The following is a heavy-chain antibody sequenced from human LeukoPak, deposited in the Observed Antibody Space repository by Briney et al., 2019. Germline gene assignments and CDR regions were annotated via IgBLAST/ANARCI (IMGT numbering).Heavy chain of an antibody. Sequence: PSETLSLTCTVSYGSISDISYYWGWIRQPPGKGLEWIGSIYYSGSTYYNPSLKSRVTISVDTSKNQFSLKLSSVTAADTAVYYCAGDTRGIAARPRYFDYWGQGTLVTVSS. D-gene: IGHD6-6*01. CDR3: AGDTRGIAARPRYFDY. V-gene: IGHV4-39*07. J-gene: IGHJ4*02. CDR1: YGSISDISYY. CDR2: IYYSGST.